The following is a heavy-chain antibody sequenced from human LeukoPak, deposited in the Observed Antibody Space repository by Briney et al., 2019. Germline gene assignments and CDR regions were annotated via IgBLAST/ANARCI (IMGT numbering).Heavy chain of an antibody. CDR1: GYTFTGYY. V-gene: IGHV1-2*02. J-gene: IGHJ4*02. CDR2: MNPSSGGT. Sequence: ASVKVSCKASGYTFTGYYMHWVRQAPGQGLEWMGWMNPSSGGTNYAQKFQGRVTMTRDTSISTAYMELSRLRSDDTAVYYCATVVGARGGDYFDYWGQGTLVTVSS. D-gene: IGHD1-26*01. CDR3: ATVVGARGGDYFDY.